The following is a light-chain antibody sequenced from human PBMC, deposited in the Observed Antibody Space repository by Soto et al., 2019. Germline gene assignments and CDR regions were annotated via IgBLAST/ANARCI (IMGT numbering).Light chain of an antibody. CDR3: QQYDNLPPVYT. CDR1: QDISNY. CDR2: DAS. Sequence: DIQMTQSPSSLSASVGDRVTITCQASQDISNYLNWYQQKPGKAPKLLIYDASTLETGVPSRFSGSGSGTDFTFTISSLQPEDIATYYCQQYDNLPPVYTFGQGTKLAIK. V-gene: IGKV1-33*01. J-gene: IGKJ2*01.